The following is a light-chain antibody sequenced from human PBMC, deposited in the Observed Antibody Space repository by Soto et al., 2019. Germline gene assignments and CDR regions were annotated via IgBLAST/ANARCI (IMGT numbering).Light chain of an antibody. V-gene: IGLV1-40*01. Sequence: QSVLTQPPSVSGAPGQRVTISCTGSSSNIATGYDVHWYQQLPGTAPKLLIYGNNNRPSGVPDRFSGSKSGTSASLAITGLQAEDEAYYYCQSYDSSLSGDVFGTGTKLTVL. CDR3: QSYDSSLSGDV. CDR1: SSNIATGYD. J-gene: IGLJ1*01. CDR2: GNN.